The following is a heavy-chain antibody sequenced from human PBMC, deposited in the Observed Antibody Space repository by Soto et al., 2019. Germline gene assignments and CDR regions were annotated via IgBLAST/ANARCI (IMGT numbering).Heavy chain of an antibody. CDR1: GYTFSTYG. J-gene: IGHJ6*02. V-gene: IGHV1-18*01. Sequence: ASVKVSCKASGYTFSTYGISWVRLASGQGLEWMGWINGYNGNTNYAPKLQGRITMTTDTSTTTAYMELRSLRSDDTAVYYCARMGDVPYYYYGMDVWGQGTTVTVSS. D-gene: IGHD3-16*01. CDR3: ARMGDVPYYYYGMDV. CDR2: INGYNGNT.